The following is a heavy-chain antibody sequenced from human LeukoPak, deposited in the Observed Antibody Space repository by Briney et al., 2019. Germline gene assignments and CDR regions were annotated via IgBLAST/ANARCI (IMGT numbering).Heavy chain of an antibody. J-gene: IGHJ4*02. CDR2: ISHSGST. CDR1: GGSFSGYY. D-gene: IGHD7-27*01. CDR3: ARGWGYFDY. V-gene: IGHV4-34*01. Sequence: SETLSLTCAVYGGSFSGYYWSWIRQPPGKGLEWIGEISHSGSTNYNPSLKSRVTISVDTSKNQFSLKLSSVTAADTAVYYCARGWGYFDYWGQGALVTVSS.